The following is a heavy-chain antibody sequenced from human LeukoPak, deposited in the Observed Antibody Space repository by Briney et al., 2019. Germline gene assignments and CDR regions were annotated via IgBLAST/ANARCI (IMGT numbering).Heavy chain of an antibody. J-gene: IGHJ6*03. Sequence: SETLSLTCTVSDGSISSSSYYRGWIRHPPGQGHHRIRSIYYSGSTYSNPFLKSRVTISVDTSKKQFSLKLRSVTAADTAVYYCARETSQKGADYMDVWGKGTTVTISS. CDR2: IYYSGST. D-gene: IGHD3-16*01. CDR1: DGSISSSSYY. V-gene: IGHV4-39*07. CDR3: ARETSQKGADYMDV.